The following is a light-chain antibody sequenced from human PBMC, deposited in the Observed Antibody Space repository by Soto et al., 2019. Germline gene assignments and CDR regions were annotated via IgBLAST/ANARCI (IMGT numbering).Light chain of an antibody. CDR1: QSISTW. V-gene: IGKV1-5*03. CDR3: QQYNTYPLT. J-gene: IGKJ4*01. CDR2: KAS. Sequence: DIQMTQSPSTLSASVGDRVTISCRASQSISTWLAWYQQKPGKAPKLLIYKASSLEAGVPSRFSGSGSGTEFNVTISSLQPDDFATYYCQQYNTYPLTFGGGTTVDLK.